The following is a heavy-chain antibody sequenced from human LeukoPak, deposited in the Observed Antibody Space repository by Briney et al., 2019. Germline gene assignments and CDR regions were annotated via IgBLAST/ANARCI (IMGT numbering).Heavy chain of an antibody. J-gene: IGHJ4*02. CDR3: ARDRDSSSRRGIDY. D-gene: IGHD6-13*01. V-gene: IGHV1-18*01. Sequence: APGQGLEWMGWISAYNGNTNYAQKLQGRVTMTTDTSTSTAYMELRSLRSDDTAVYYCARDRDSSSRRGIDYWGQGTLVTVS. CDR2: ISAYNGNT.